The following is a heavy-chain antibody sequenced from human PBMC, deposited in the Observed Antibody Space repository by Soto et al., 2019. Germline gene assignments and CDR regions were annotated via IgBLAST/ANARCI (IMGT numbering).Heavy chain of an antibody. CDR1: GFTFSSYW. J-gene: IGHJ6*03. V-gene: IGHV3-7*01. D-gene: IGHD5-18*01. CDR2: IKQDGSEK. Sequence: GGSLRLSCAASGFTFSSYWMSWVRQAPGKGLEWVANIKQDGSEKYYVDSVKGRFTISRDNAKNSLYLQMNSLRAEDTAVYYCARDGPDTAMVRYYYYMDVWGKGTTVTVSS. CDR3: ARDGPDTAMVRYYYYMDV.